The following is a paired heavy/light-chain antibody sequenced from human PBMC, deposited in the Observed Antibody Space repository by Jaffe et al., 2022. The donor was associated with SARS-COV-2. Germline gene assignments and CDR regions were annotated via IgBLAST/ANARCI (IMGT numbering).Light chain of an antibody. Sequence: SSELTQDPAVSVALGQTVRITCQGDSLRSYYASWYQQKPGQAPVLVIYGKNNRPSGIPDRFSGSSSGNTASLTITGAQAEDEADYYCNSRDSSGNHLGVFGGGTKLTVL. J-gene: IGLJ2*01. CDR1: SLRSYY. CDR2: GKN. CDR3: NSRDSSGNHLGV. V-gene: IGLV3-19*01.
Heavy chain of an antibody. CDR3: ARLIEEDGMIRGGYYYMDV. Sequence: QVQLVQSGAEVKKPGSSVKVSCKASGGTFSSYAISWVRQAPGQGLEWMGGIIPIFGTANYAQKFQGRVTITADESTSTAYMELSSLRSEDTAVYYCARLIEEDGMIRGGYYYMDVWGKGTTVTVSS. D-gene: IGHD3-10*01. CDR1: GGTFSSYA. V-gene: IGHV1-69*01. J-gene: IGHJ6*03. CDR2: IIPIFGTA.